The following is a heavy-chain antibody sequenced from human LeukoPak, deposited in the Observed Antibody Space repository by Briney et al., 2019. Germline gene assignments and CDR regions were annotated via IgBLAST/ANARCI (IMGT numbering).Heavy chain of an antibody. CDR2: ISRSGSET. V-gene: IGHV3-21*01. Sequence: GGSLRLSCVASGFTFSTYSMSWVRQAPGKGLEWVSYISRSGSETYYADSVKGRFTISRDNAKNSLYLQMHSLTAEDTAVYYCARPGDPLGVLGWGRPVDYWGQGTLVTVSS. J-gene: IGHJ4*02. CDR1: GFTFSTYS. CDR3: ARPGDPLGVLGWGRPVDY. D-gene: IGHD3-10*01.